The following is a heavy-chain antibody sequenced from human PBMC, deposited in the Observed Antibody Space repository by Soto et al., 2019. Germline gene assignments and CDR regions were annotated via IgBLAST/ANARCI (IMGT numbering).Heavy chain of an antibody. CDR2: INAGNGNT. CDR3: ARAPYCSGGSCYPPFDY. CDR1: GYTFTSYA. V-gene: IGHV1-3*01. J-gene: IGHJ4*02. D-gene: IGHD2-15*01. Sequence: QVQLVQSGAEVKKPGASVKVSCKASGYTFTSYAMHWVRQAPGQRLEWMGWINAGNGNTKYSQKFQVRVTITRDTSASTAYMELSSLRSEDTAVYYCARAPYCSGGSCYPPFDYWGQGTLVTVSS.